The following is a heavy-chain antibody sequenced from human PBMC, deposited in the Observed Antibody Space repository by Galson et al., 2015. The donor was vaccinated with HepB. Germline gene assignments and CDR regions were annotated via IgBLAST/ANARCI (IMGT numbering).Heavy chain of an antibody. D-gene: IGHD6-13*01. CDR2: IYPGDSDT. Sequence: QSGAEVKKSGEYLKTSCKGSGYSFTSTWIGWVRQMPGKGLEWMGIIYPGDSDTRYSPSFQGQVTISADKSISTAYLQWSSLKASDTAMYYCARTKGAAAGTRYFDYWGQGTLVTVSS. J-gene: IGHJ4*02. CDR1: GYSFTSTW. CDR3: ARTKGAAAGTRYFDY. V-gene: IGHV5-51*01.